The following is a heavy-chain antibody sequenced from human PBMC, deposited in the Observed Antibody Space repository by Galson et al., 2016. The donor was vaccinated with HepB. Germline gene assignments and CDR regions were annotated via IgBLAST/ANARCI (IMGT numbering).Heavy chain of an antibody. CDR2: IGWNSGNS. CDR3: VKATLASVTGRDAFDL. Sequence: SLRLSCAASGFVFHEFAIHWVRQVPGKGLQWVSGIGWNSGNSAYEDSVKGRFTISRDNGKSSLYLQMERLRAEDTAVYYCVKATLASVTGRDAFDLWGLGTMVTVSS. CDR1: GFVFHEFA. J-gene: IGHJ3*01. D-gene: IGHD1-14*01. V-gene: IGHV3-9*01.